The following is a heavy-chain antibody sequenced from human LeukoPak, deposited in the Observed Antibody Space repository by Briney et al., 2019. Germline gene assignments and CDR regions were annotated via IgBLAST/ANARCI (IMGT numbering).Heavy chain of an antibody. CDR2: IRYDGSNK. D-gene: IGHD3-10*01. CDR1: GFTISGYV. Sequence: PGGSLRLSSAASGFTISGYVMHWVRQAPGKGLEWVAFIRYDGSNKYYTDSVKGRFTISRDTSNNTLSLQMNSLRAEDTAVYYCARNYYDSGSYPDYWGQGTLVTVSS. J-gene: IGHJ4*02. V-gene: IGHV3-30*02. CDR3: ARNYYDSGSYPDY.